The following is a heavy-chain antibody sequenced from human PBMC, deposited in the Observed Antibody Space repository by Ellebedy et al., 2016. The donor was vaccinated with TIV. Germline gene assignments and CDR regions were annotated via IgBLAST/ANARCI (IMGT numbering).Heavy chain of an antibody. J-gene: IGHJ6*02. CDR2: ISASRLST. CDR1: GFTFSSQA. Sequence: GGSLRLXXAVSGFTFSSQAMTWVRQAPGKGLEWVSSISASRLSTYYVDSVKGRFTISRDNSKNTLYLQMNRLTADDTAVYYCAKPIGQMTQFQHALDVWGQGTTVTVAS. V-gene: IGHV3-23*01. D-gene: IGHD3-16*01. CDR3: AKPIGQMTQFQHALDV.